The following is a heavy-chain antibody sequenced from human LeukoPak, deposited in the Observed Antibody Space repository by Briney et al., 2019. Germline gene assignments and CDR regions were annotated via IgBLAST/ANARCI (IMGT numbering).Heavy chain of an antibody. CDR1: GYTFTSFG. CDR3: AREFIVVVPAAAYGMDV. D-gene: IGHD2-2*01. J-gene: IGHJ6*02. CDR2: ISTYNGNT. V-gene: IGHV1-18*01. Sequence: ASVKVSCKASGYTFTSFGISWVRQAPGQGLEWMGWISTYNGNTNYAQKLQGRVTMTTDTSTSTACMELRSLRSDDTAVCYCAREFIVVVPAAAYGMDVWGQGTTVTVSS.